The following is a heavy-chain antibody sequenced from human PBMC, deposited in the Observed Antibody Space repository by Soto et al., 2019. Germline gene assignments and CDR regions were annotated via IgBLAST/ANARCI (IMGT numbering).Heavy chain of an antibody. J-gene: IGHJ4*02. CDR3: ARPGLHCGGDCSHFQY. Sequence: PVHSVTISCKASAHTSISHWNHWVRQMPGKGLEWMGRVDPSDSYTNYSPSFQGHVSISADKSISTAYLQWNSLKASDTAMYFCARPGLHCGGDCSHFQYLGLGTLVAVSS. CDR2: VDPSDSYT. V-gene: IGHV5-10-1*01. D-gene: IGHD2-21*02. CDR1: AHTSISHW.